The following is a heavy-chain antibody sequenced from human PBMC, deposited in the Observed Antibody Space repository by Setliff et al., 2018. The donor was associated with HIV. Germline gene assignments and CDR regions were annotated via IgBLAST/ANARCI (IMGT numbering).Heavy chain of an antibody. J-gene: IGHJ6*03. V-gene: IGHV3-74*01. CDR1: GFTFTGYW. CDR2: INTDGSST. Sequence: GGSLRLSCAASGFTFTGYWMHWVRQAPGKGLLWVSRINTDGSSTTYADSVKGRFTISRDNAKNMVYLQMNSLRVEETAVYYCTRHVDSGTYIDVWGRGTTVTVSS. D-gene: IGHD5-18*01. CDR3: TRHVDSGTYIDV.